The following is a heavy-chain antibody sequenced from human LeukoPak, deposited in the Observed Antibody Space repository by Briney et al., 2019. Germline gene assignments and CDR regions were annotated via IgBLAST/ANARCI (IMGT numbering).Heavy chain of an antibody. Sequence: GGSLRLSCAASGFTFSSYEMNWVRQAPGKGLEWVSYISSSGSTIYYADSVKDRFTIYRDNAKNSLYLQMDSLRAEDTAVYYCAREGRYDILTGTPYYFDYWGQGTLVTVSS. V-gene: IGHV3-48*03. D-gene: IGHD3-9*01. J-gene: IGHJ4*02. CDR3: AREGRYDILTGTPYYFDY. CDR1: GFTFSSYE. CDR2: ISSSGSTI.